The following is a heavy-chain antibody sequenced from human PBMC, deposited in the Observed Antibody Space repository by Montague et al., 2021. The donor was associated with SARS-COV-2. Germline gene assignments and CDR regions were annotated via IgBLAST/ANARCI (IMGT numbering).Heavy chain of an antibody. J-gene: IGHJ4*02. Sequence: SETLSLNCTVSGGSIANSHKYWGWVRQPPGKGLEWIGSVLYTGTPYDHPSLTARVTISLDTSKNQFSLKMYSVTAADTATYFCVAGGDSAKAGAYWGQGTLVTVSS. D-gene: IGHD3-16*01. CDR1: GGSIANSHKY. CDR2: VLYTGTP. CDR3: VAGGDSAKAGAY. V-gene: IGHV4-39*07.